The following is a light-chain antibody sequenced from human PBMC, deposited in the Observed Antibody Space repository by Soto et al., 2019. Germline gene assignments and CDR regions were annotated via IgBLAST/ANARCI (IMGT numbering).Light chain of an antibody. CDR1: STDFVTYNR. V-gene: IGLV1-40*01. CDR3: QSYDNSLSVYV. J-gene: IGLJ1*01. CDR2: GNS. Sequence: QSVLTQPPSVSGSPGQSVTISCTGTSTDFVTYNRVSWYQQLPGTAPKLLIYGNSNRPSGVPDRFSGSKSGTSASLAITGLQAEDEADYYCQSYDNSLSVYVFGTGTKVTVL.